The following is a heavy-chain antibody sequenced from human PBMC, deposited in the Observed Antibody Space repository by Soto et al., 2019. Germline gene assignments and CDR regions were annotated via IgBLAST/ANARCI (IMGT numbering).Heavy chain of an antibody. D-gene: IGHD1-1*01. CDR2: IDCGGST. Sequence: SETLSLTCTVSGGSINSYYWSWIRQPPGKGLEWVGYIDCGGSTNYNPALNSRGSISVDTLENQFSLKLRSGTAADTSVYYCARHSWTTFFSLGYFDFWGQGTLVTVSS. J-gene: IGHJ4*02. V-gene: IGHV4-59*08. CDR1: GGSINSYY. CDR3: ARHSWTTFFSLGYFDF.